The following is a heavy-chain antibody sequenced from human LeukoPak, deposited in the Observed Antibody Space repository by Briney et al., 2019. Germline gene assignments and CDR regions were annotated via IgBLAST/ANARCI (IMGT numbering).Heavy chain of an antibody. CDR1: GFTFDDYA. CDR2: VSWNSVSL. CDR3: AKENIYCSGTSCYHDAFDI. Sequence: PARSLRLSCAASGFTFDDYAMHWVRHAPGKGLERVSGVSWNSVSLDYADSVKGRFTISRDNAKNSLYLQMNSLRAEDAALYYCAKENIYCSGTSCYHDAFDIWGQGTMVTVSS. D-gene: IGHD2-2*01. J-gene: IGHJ3*02. V-gene: IGHV3-9*01.